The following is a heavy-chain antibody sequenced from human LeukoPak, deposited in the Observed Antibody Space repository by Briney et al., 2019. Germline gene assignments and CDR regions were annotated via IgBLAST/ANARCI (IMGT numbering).Heavy chain of an antibody. CDR3: ARVARIQLWSIGPNYWYFDL. CDR1: GGSISSGDYY. Sequence: SETLSLTCTVSGGSISSGDYYWSWIRQPPGKGLEWIGYIYYSGSTYYNPSLKSRVTISVDTSKNQFSLKLSSVTAADTAVYYCARVARIQLWSIGPNYWYFDLWGRGTLVTVSS. D-gene: IGHD5-18*01. CDR2: IYYSGST. V-gene: IGHV4-30-4*08. J-gene: IGHJ2*01.